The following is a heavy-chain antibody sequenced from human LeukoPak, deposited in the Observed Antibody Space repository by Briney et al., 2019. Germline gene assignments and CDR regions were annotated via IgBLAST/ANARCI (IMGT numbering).Heavy chain of an antibody. CDR2: ISSNGGST. CDR1: GFTFSNYA. D-gene: IGHD1-1*01. V-gene: IGHV3-64*01. CDR3: ARVSKTGTFDY. Sequence: GGSLRLSCAASGFTFSNYAMHWVRQAPGKGLEYVSAISSNGGSTYYANSVKGRFTISRDNSKNTLYLQMGSLRAEDMAVYYCARVSKTGTFDYWGQGTLVTVSS. J-gene: IGHJ4*02.